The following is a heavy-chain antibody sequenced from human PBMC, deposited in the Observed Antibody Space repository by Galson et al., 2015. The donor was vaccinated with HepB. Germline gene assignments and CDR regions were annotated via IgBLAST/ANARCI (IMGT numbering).Heavy chain of an antibody. CDR3: ARGLGTYYGSGSSFDY. V-gene: IGHV6-1*01. Sequence: CAISGDSVSSNSAAWNWIRQSPSRGLEWLGRTYYRSKWYNDYAVSVKSRITINPDTSKNQFSLQLNSVTPEDTAVYYCARGLGTYYGSGSSFDYWGQGTLVTVSS. J-gene: IGHJ4*02. CDR1: GDSVSSNSAA. D-gene: IGHD3-10*01. CDR2: TYYRSKWYN.